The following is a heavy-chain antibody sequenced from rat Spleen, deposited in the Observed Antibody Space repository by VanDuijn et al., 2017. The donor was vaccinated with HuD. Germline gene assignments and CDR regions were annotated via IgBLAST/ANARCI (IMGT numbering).Heavy chain of an antibody. CDR2: ITHTGDST. J-gene: IGHJ2*01. CDR1: GFTFNNYW. Sequence: EVQLVESGGGLVQPGRSLKLSCITSGFTFNNYWMTWIRQATGKGLEWVASITHTGDSTYYPDSVKGRFTISRDNAKSTLYLQMNSLRSEDTATYYCTAGGGYWDYWGQGVMVTVSS. D-gene: IGHD1-11*01. V-gene: IGHV5-31*01. CDR3: TAGGGYWDY.